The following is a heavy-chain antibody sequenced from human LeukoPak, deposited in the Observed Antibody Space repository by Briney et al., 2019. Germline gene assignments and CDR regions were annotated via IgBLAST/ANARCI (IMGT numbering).Heavy chain of an antibody. V-gene: IGHV4-39*01. CDR2: IYYSGST. J-gene: IGHJ2*01. CDR1: GGSISSSSHY. D-gene: IGHD3-22*01. Sequence: SETLSLTCTVSGGSISSSSHYWGWIRQPPGKGLEWVGSIYYSGSTYYNPSLKSRVTISVDTSKNQFSLKLSSVTAAATAVYYCASHHDEWLLQGFDLWGRGTLVTVSS. CDR3: ASHHDEWLLQGFDL.